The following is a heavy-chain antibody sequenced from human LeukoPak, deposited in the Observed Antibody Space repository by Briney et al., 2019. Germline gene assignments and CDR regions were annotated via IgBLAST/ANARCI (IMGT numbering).Heavy chain of an antibody. J-gene: IGHJ6*04. D-gene: IGHD3-10*02. Sequence: PGGSLRLSCAASGFTFSSYWMNWVRQAPGKGLVWVSRINGDGSNTKYADSVKGRFTISRDNAKNSLYLQMNSLRAEDTAVYYCAELGITMIGGVWGKGTTVTISS. CDR1: GFTFSSYW. CDR2: INGDGSNT. CDR3: AELGITMIGGV. V-gene: IGHV3-74*01.